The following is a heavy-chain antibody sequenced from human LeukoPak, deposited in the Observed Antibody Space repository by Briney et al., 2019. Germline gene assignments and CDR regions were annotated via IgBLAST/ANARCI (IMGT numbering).Heavy chain of an antibody. Sequence: SVKVSCKASGGTFSSYAISWVRQAPGQGLEWMGRIIPILGIANYAQKFQGRVTITTDESTSTAYMELSSLRSEDTAVYYCAREYCSSTSCRGFDPWGQGTLVTVSS. J-gene: IGHJ5*02. V-gene: IGHV1-69*04. CDR2: IIPILGIA. CDR1: GGTFSSYA. CDR3: AREYCSSTSCRGFDP. D-gene: IGHD2-2*01.